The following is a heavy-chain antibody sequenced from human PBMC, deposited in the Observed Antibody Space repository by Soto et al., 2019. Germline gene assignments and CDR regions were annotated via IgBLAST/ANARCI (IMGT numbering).Heavy chain of an antibody. CDR3: ARDRVTMVRGPYGHYYMDV. CDR2: ISAYNGNT. V-gene: IGHV1-18*01. D-gene: IGHD3-10*01. Sequence: GASVKVSCKASGGTFSSYAISWVRQAPGQGLEWMGWISAYNGNTNYAQKLQGRVTMTTDTSTSTAYMELRSLRSDDTAVYYCARDRVTMVRGPYGHYYMDVWGKGTTVTVSS. CDR1: GGTFSSYA. J-gene: IGHJ6*03.